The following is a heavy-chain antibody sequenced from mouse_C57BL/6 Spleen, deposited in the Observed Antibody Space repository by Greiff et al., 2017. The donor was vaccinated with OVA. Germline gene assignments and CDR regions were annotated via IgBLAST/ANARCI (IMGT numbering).Heavy chain of an antibody. D-gene: IGHD1-1*01. Sequence: EVNVVESGGGLVQPKGSLKLSCAASGFSFNTYAMNWVRQAPGKGLEWVARIRSKSNNYATYYADSVKDRFTISRDDSESMLYLQMNNLKTEDTAMYYCVRDYYGSVDVWGTGTTVTVSS. CDR3: VRDYYGSVDV. J-gene: IGHJ1*03. CDR2: IRSKSNNYAT. CDR1: GFSFNTYA. V-gene: IGHV10-1*01.